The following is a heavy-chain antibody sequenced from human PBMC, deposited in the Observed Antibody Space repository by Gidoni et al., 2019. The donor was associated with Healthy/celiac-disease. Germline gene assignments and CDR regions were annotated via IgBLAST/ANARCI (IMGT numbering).Heavy chain of an antibody. CDR3: ARPTGYDFWSGYYYYYGMDV. Sequence: QLQLQESGPGLVKPSETLSLTCTVSGGSITSSSYYWGWIRQPPGKGLEWIGSFYYSGSTYYNPSLKSRVTISVDTSKNQFSLKLSSVTAADTAVYYCARPTGYDFWSGYYYYYGMDVWGQGTTVTVSS. CDR2: FYYSGST. V-gene: IGHV4-39*01. D-gene: IGHD3-3*01. CDR1: GGSITSSSYY. J-gene: IGHJ6*02.